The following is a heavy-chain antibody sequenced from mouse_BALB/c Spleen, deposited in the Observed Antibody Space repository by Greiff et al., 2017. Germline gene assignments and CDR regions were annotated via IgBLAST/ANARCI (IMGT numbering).Heavy chain of an antibody. Sequence: VQLQQSGPELMKPGASVKISCKASGYSFTSYYMHWVKQSHGKSLEWIGYIDPFNGGTSYNQKFKGKATLTVDKSSSTAYMHLSSLTSEDSAVYYCARGGLQNYWGQGTTLTVSS. CDR3: ARGGLQNY. CDR1: GYSFTSYY. CDR2: IDPFNGGT. J-gene: IGHJ2*01. V-gene: IGHV1S135*01. D-gene: IGHD2-4*01.